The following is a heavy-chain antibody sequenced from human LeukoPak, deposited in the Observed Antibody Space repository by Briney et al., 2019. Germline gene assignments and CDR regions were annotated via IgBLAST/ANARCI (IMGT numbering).Heavy chain of an antibody. V-gene: IGHV4-59*12. CDR2: IYNSGTS. CDR3: ARGYRFLEWLLQARFGAFDI. Sequence: SETLSLTCTVSGGSMSSYYWNWIRQSPGKGLEWMRLIYNSGTSNYNPSLNSRVTISVDTSRNQFSLKLSSVTAADTAVYYCARGYRFLEWLLQARFGAFDIWGQGTMVTVSS. CDR1: GGSMSSYY. J-gene: IGHJ3*02. D-gene: IGHD3-3*01.